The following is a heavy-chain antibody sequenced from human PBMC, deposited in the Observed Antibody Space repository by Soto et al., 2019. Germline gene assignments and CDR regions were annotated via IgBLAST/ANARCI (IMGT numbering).Heavy chain of an antibody. V-gene: IGHV3-23*01. CDR1: GFTFSNYA. Sequence: HPGGSLRLSCAASGFTFSNYAMTWVRQAPGKGLEWVSAIRSSSGTTYYADSVKGRFTISRDNSKNTLYLQMNSLRAEDTAVYYCAKRSSALTTRSIDYWGQGTLVTVSS. CDR2: IRSSSGTT. D-gene: IGHD4-4*01. CDR3: AKRSSALTTRSIDY. J-gene: IGHJ4*02.